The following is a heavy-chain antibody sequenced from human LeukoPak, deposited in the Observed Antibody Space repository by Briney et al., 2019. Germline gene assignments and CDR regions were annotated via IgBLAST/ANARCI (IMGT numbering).Heavy chain of an antibody. CDR3: ARVTATTGIRYFDY. J-gene: IGHJ4*02. V-gene: IGHV4-59*11. CDR1: GSSISNHY. Sequence: SETQSLTCTVSGSSISNHYWSWIRQPPGKGLEWIGYIYYSGSANHNPSLKSRVTISVDTSKNQFSLKLSSVTAADTAVYYCARVTATTGIRYFDYWGQGTLVTVSS. CDR2: IYYSGSA. D-gene: IGHD6-13*01.